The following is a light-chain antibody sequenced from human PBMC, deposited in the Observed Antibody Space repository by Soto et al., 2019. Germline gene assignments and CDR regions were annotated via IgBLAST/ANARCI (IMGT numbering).Light chain of an antibody. V-gene: IGKV1-39*01. CDR3: QQSYSTPRT. J-gene: IGKJ3*01. CDR1: QSISSY. Sequence: DIQMTQSPSSLSASVGDRVTITCRASQSISSYLNWYQQKPGKAPKLLLYAASSLQSGVPSRFSGSGSGTDLTLTISSQQPEDFATYYCQQSYSTPRTFSPGTKVDIK. CDR2: AAS.